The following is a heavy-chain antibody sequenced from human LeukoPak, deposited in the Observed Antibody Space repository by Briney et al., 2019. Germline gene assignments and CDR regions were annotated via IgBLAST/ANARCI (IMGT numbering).Heavy chain of an antibody. Sequence: SENLSLTCTVSGYSISSGYYWGWIRQPPGKGLEWIGSIYHSGSTYYNPSLKSRVTISVDTSKNQFSLKLSSVTAADTAVYYCARDGGLTGLGFDYWGQGTLVTVSS. D-gene: IGHD3-9*01. CDR3: ARDGGLTGLGFDY. V-gene: IGHV4-38-2*02. J-gene: IGHJ4*02. CDR2: IYHSGST. CDR1: GYSISSGYY.